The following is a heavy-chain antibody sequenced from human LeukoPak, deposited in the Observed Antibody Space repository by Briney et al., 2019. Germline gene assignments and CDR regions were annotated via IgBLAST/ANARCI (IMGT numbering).Heavy chain of an antibody. CDR1: GGSISSYY. CDR3: ARGPLRWLQSREYYYYGMDV. D-gene: IGHD5-24*01. J-gene: IGHJ6*02. CDR2: INHSGST. Sequence: SETLSLTCTVSGGSISSYYWSWIRQPPGKGLEWIGEINHSGSTNYNPSLKSRVTISVDTSKNQFSLKLSSVTAADTAVYYCARGPLRWLQSREYYYYGMDVWGQGTTVTVSS. V-gene: IGHV4-34*01.